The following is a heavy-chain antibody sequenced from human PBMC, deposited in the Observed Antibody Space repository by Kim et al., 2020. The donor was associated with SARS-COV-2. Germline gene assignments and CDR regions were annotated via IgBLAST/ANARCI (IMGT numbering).Heavy chain of an antibody. J-gene: IGHJ6*02. CDR3: AKDIGVVIFPGYGMDV. Sequence: GGSLRLSCAASGFTFDDYTMHWVRQAPGKGLEWVSLISWDGGSTYYADSVKGRFTISRDNSKNSLYLQMNSLRTEDTALYYCAKDIGVVIFPGYGMDVWGQGTTVTVSS. V-gene: IGHV3-43*01. CDR1: GFTFDDYT. CDR2: ISWDGGST. D-gene: IGHD3-22*01.